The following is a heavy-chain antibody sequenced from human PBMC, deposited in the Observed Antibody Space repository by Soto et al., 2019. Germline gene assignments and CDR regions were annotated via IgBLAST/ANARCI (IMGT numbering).Heavy chain of an antibody. D-gene: IGHD6-13*01. CDR2: VYYSGST. CDR1: GGSFSGYY. J-gene: IGHJ3*01. CDR3: ARQWGNWYWAFNV. V-gene: IGHV4-34*01. Sequence: SETLSLTCAVYGGSFSGYYWSWIRQPPGKGLEWIGSVYYSGSTHYNPSLESRVTLSVDTSKNQFSLKLNSVTAADTAVYYCARQWGNWYWAFNVWGEGTMVT.